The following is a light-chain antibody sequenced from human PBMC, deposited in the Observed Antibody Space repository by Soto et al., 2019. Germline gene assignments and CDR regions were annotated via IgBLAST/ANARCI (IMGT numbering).Light chain of an antibody. CDR1: QSVSSSY. CDR2: GAS. J-gene: IGKJ2*01. V-gene: IGKV3-20*01. CDR3: QQYGRSPYT. Sequence: EIVLTQSPGTLSLSPGERATLSCRASQSVSSSYLAWYQQKRGQAPSLLIDGASSRATGIPDRFSGSGSGTDFPLTISRLEPEDFAVYYCQQYGRSPYTFGQGTKLEIK.